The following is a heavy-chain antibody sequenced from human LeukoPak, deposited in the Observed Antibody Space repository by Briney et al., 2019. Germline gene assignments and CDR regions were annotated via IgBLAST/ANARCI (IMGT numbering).Heavy chain of an antibody. J-gene: IGHJ4*02. CDR1: GFTFGGYG. V-gene: IGHV3-33*03. D-gene: IGHD1-14*01. Sequence: GRSLRLSCAGSGFTFGGYGMHGFRDTPGKGLEWVAVIAYDGKRAFYADPLRGRFTIYRDNSKNTMSVQMDDLRAEDTAVYYCTRYNNDHFDYWGQGTLVTVSS. CDR2: IAYDGKRA. CDR3: TRYNNDHFDY.